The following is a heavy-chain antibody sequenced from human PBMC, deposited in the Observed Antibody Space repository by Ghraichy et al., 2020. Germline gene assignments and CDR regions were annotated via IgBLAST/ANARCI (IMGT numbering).Heavy chain of an antibody. CDR3: ARFVEMATLTLDYYYMDV. CDR1: GGSISSSNW. D-gene: IGHD5-24*01. CDR2: IYHSGST. J-gene: IGHJ6*03. V-gene: IGHV4-4*02. Sequence: SETLSLTCAVSGGSISSSNWWSWVRQPPGKGLEWIGEIYHSGSTNYNPSLKSRVTISVDKSKNQFSLKLSSVTAAHTAVYYCARFVEMATLTLDYYYMDVWGKGTTVTVSS.